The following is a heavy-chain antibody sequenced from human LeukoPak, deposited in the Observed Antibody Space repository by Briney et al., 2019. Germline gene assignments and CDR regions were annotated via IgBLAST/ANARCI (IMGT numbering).Heavy chain of an antibody. V-gene: IGHV3-15*05. CDR2: IKRKSDGGTT. D-gene: IGHD3-10*01. Sequence: GGSLRLSCAASGFTFSDAWMSWVRQAPGKGLEWVGCIKRKSDGGTTEYAAPVKGRFTISRDDSKNTLYLQMNSLKTEDTAVYYCTTYSYYGSGSYYIYYMDVWGKGTTVTVSS. CDR3: TTYSYYGSGSYYIYYMDV. CDR1: GFTFSDAW. J-gene: IGHJ6*03.